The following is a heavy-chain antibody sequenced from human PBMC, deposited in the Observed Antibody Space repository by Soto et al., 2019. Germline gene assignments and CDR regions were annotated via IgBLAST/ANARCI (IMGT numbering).Heavy chain of an antibody. CDR1: GGSISSSSYY. J-gene: IGHJ4*02. V-gene: IGHV4-39*01. CDR3: ARQRLAGTLADY. D-gene: IGHD6-13*01. Sequence: QLQLQESGPGLVKPSETLSLTCTVSGGSISSSSYYWGWIRQPPGKGLEWIGSIYYSGSTYYNPSLKSRVTISVDTSKNQFSLKLSSVTAADTAVYYCARQRLAGTLADYWGQGTLVTVSS. CDR2: IYYSGST.